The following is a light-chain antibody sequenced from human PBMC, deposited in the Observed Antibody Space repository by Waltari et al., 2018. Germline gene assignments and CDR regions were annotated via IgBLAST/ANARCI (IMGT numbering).Light chain of an antibody. CDR2: DAS. CDR1: QGIRNS. CDR3: QQYNSYPYT. J-gene: IGKJ2*01. V-gene: IGKV1-16*02. Sequence: DIQMTQSPSSLSASVGDRVTITCRASQGIRNSLTCFQQKPGKAPKSLIYDASSLQSGDPSKFSGSGSVTDFTLTISSLQPEDFATYYCQQYNSYPYTFGQGTKLEIK.